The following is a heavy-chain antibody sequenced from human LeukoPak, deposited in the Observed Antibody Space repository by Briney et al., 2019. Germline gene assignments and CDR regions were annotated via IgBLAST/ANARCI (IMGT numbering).Heavy chain of an antibody. CDR1: GFTFSSYW. CDR3: AGIAARHDWFDP. CDR2: INSDGSST. J-gene: IGHJ5*02. V-gene: IGHV3-74*01. Sequence: PGGSLRLSCAASGFTFSSYWMHWVRQAPGKGLVWVSRINSDGSSTSYADSVKGRFTISRDNAKNTLYLQMNSLRAEDTAVYYCAGIAARHDWFDPWGQETLVTVSS. D-gene: IGHD6-6*01.